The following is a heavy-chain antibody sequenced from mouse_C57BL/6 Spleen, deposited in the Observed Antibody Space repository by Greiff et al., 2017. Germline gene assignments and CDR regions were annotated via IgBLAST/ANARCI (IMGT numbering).Heavy chain of an antibody. CDR3: ARQGFYYYGSSFDY. D-gene: IGHD1-1*01. J-gene: IGHJ2*01. Sequence: EVKLQESGGGLVKPGGSLKLSCAASGFTFSDYGMHWVRQAPEKGLEWVAYISSGSSTIYYADTVKGRFTISRDNAKNTLFLQMTSLRSEDTAMYYCARQGFYYYGSSFDYWGQGTTLTVSS. CDR1: GFTFSDYG. V-gene: IGHV5-17*01. CDR2: ISSGSSTI.